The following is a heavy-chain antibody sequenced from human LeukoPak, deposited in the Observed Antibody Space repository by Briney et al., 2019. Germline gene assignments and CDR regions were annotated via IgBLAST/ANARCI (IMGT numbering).Heavy chain of an antibody. V-gene: IGHV1-69*04. CDR2: IIPILNVP. CDR1: GGTFSSYA. J-gene: IGHJ4*02. Sequence: ASVKVSCKASGGTFSSYAISWVRQAAGQGLEWMGRIIPILNVPNYAQKFEGRVTITADKSTNTAYMELSSLKSEDTAVYFCARDRPRARYFDYWGQGTLVSVPS. D-gene: IGHD2-15*01. CDR3: ARDRPRARYFDY.